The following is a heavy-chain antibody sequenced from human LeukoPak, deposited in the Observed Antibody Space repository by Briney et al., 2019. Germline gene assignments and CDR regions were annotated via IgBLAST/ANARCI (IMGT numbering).Heavy chain of an antibody. Sequence: SETLSLTCTVSGGSISSYYWSWIRQPPGKGLEWIGYIYYSGSTNYNPSLKSRVTISVDTSKNQFSLKLSSVTAADTAVYYCARDVGSKWFGELLGWGQGTLVTVSS. D-gene: IGHD3-10*01. J-gene: IGHJ4*02. CDR2: IYYSGST. CDR1: GGSISSYY. V-gene: IGHV4-59*01. CDR3: ARDVGSKWFGELLG.